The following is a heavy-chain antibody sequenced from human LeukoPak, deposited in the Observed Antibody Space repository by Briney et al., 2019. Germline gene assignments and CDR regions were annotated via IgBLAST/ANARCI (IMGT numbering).Heavy chain of an antibody. CDR3: ARVGSGYCYFDY. D-gene: IGHD3-22*01. J-gene: IGHJ4*02. V-gene: IGHV4-34*01. CDR2: INHSGST. CDR1: GGSFSGYY. Sequence: PSETLCLTCAVYGGSFSGYYWSWIRQPPGKGLEWIGEINHSGSTNYNPSLKSRVTISVDTSKNQFSLKLSSVTAADTAVYYCARVGSGYCYFDYWGQGTLVTVSS.